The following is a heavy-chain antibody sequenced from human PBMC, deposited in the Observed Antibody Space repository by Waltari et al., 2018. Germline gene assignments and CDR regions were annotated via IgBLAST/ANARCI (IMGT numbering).Heavy chain of an antibody. Sequence: EVQLVESGGGLVQPGGSLRLSCAASGFTFSSYWMSWVRQAPGKGLEWVANIKQDGSEKYYVDSVKGRFTISRDNAKNSLYLQMNSLRAEDTAVYYCARVRNYDFWSGYQVFDYWGQGTLVTVSS. CDR1: GFTFSSYW. V-gene: IGHV3-7*01. CDR3: ARVRNYDFWSGYQVFDY. D-gene: IGHD3-3*01. CDR2: IKQDGSEK. J-gene: IGHJ4*02.